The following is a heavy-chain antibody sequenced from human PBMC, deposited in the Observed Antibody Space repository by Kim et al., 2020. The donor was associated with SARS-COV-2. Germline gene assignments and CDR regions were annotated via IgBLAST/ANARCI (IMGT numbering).Heavy chain of an antibody. Sequence: GGSLRLSCAASGFTVSTNYMSSVRQAPGKGLEWVSAIYSGGSTYYSDAVKDRCIISRHDYKNTLLLQMNSLIAEDTAVYYCAREGTSDLVHCMDVWGKGT. D-gene: IGHD2-8*02. CDR1: GFTVSTNY. CDR2: IYSGGST. V-gene: IGHV3-53*04. J-gene: IGHJ6*03. CDR3: AREGTSDLVHCMDV.